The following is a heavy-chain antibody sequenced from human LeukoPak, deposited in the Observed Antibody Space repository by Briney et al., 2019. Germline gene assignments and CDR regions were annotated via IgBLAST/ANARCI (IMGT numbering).Heavy chain of an antibody. J-gene: IGHJ4*02. D-gene: IGHD4-23*01. CDR1: GGSISSYY. V-gene: IGHV4-59*12. CDR2: IYHSGST. CDR3: ARLDGGNSGDY. Sequence: SETLSLTCTVSGGSISSYYWSWIRQPPGKGLEWIGEIYHSGSTNYNPSLKSRVTISVDKSKNQFSLKLSSVTAADTAVYYCARLDGGNSGDYWGQGTLVTVSS.